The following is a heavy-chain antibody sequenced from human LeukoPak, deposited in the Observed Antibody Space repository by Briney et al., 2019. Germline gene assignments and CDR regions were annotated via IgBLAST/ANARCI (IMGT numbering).Heavy chain of an antibody. D-gene: IGHD6-19*01. CDR1: GGSISGHY. CDR2: IYDSGST. V-gene: IGHV4-59*11. CDR3: ARSGRAVTSTREVDL. Sequence: SETLSLTCTVSGGSISGHYWSWIRQPPGKGLEWIGYIYDSGSTYYNPSLTSRVTISIDTSKNRFSLKLASVTAADTAVYYCARSGRAVTSTREVDLWGQGTLVIVSS. J-gene: IGHJ4*02.